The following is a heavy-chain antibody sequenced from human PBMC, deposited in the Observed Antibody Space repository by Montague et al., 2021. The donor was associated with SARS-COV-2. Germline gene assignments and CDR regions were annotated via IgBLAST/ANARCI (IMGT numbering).Heavy chain of an antibody. CDR1: GGSISSYY. J-gene: IGHJ4*02. CDR2: IYYSGST. CDR3: ARRALGNCSGGSCYSAFDY. D-gene: IGHD2-15*01. Sequence: SETLSLTCTVSGGSISSYYWSWIRQPPGKGLEWIGYIYYSGSTNYNPSLKSRVTISVDTSKNQLSLKLSSVTAADTAVYYCARRALGNCSGGSCYSAFDYWGQGTLVTVSS. V-gene: IGHV4-59*08.